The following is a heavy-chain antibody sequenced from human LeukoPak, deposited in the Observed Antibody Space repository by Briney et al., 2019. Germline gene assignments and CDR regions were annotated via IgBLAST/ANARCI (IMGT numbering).Heavy chain of an antibody. D-gene: IGHD5-24*01. CDR3: ARGRMATTGFDY. CDR1: GYTFTSYA. Sequence: GASVKVSCKASGYTFTSYAMHWVRQAPGQRLEWMGWINAGNGNTKYSQKFQGRVTITRDTSASTAYMELSSLRSEDTAVYYCARGRMATTGFDYWGQGTLVTVSS. V-gene: IGHV1-3*01. CDR2: INAGNGNT. J-gene: IGHJ4*02.